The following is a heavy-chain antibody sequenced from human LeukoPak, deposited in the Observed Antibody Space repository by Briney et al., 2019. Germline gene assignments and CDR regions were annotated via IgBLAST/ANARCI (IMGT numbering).Heavy chain of an antibody. J-gene: IGHJ4*02. D-gene: IGHD3-10*01. Sequence: ASVKVSCKASGYTFTGYYMHWVRQAPGQGLEWTGRINPNSGGTNYAQKFQGRVTMTRDTSISTAYMELSRLRSDDTAVYYCARDKYYYGSGSRPLDYWGQGTLVTVSS. CDR2: INPNSGGT. CDR3: ARDKYYYGSGSRPLDY. V-gene: IGHV1-2*06. CDR1: GYTFTGYY.